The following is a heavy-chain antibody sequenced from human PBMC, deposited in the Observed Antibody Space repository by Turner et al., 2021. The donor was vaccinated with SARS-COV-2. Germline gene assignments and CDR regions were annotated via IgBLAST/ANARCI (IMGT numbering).Heavy chain of an antibody. J-gene: IGHJ5*02. CDR1: GFTFSSYA. CDR3: AKDRFFGVEQANWFDP. D-gene: IGHD3-3*01. Sequence: EVQLLESGGGLVQPGGSLRLSCAASGFTFSSYAMSWVRQVPGKWLVWVSGISGSVGSTDYADPVQGRFTIPRDHSKNTLYLQMNSLGAEDKAVYYCAKDRFFGVEQANWFDPWGQGTLVTVSS. CDR2: ISGSVGST. V-gene: IGHV3-23*01.